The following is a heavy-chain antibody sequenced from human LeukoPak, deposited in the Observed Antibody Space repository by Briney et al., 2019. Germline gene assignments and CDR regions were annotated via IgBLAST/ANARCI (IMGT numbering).Heavy chain of an antibody. CDR3: AHXXXTMTTRDFFGP. Sequence: TLSLTCTVSGGSISRYWSWIRQPPGMALAWLALIYGNDARHYSPSLQTRLTITRDTSKNQVVLRMTNMDPADTATYYCAHXXXTMTTRDFFGPWGQGTLVTVSS. V-gene: IGHV2-5*01. CDR1: GGSISRYWS. CDR2: IYGNDAR. J-gene: IGHJ5*02. D-gene: IGHD4-17*01.